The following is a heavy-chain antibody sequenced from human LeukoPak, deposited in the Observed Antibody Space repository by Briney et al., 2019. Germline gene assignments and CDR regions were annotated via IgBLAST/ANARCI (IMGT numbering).Heavy chain of an antibody. CDR2: IRSKAYGGTT. V-gene: IGHV3-49*04. CDR3: TRISVVPAAHNAFDI. CDR1: GFTFGDYA. J-gene: IGHJ3*02. Sequence: PGGSLRLPCTASGFTFGDYAMSWVRQAPGKGLEWVGFIRSKAYGGTTEYAASVKGRFTISRDDSKSIAYLQMNSLKTEDTAVYYCTRISVVPAAHNAFDIWGQGTMVTVSS. D-gene: IGHD2-2*01.